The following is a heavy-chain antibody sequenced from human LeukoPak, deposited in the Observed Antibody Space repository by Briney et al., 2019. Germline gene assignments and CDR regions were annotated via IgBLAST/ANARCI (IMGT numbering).Heavy chain of an antibody. CDR1: GVSFSGYY. V-gene: IGHV4-34*01. CDR3: ARRGDY. CDR2: INHSGST. J-gene: IGHJ4*02. Sequence: PSETLSLTCAVYGVSFSGYYWSWIRQPPGKGLEWIGEINHSGSTNYNPSLKSRVTISVDTSKNQFSLKLSSVTAADTAVYYCARRGDYWGQGTLVTVSS.